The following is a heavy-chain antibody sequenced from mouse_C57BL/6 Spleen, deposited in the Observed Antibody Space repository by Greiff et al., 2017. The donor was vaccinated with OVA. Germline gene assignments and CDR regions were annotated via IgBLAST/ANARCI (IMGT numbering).Heavy chain of an antibody. D-gene: IGHD1-1*01. Sequence: EVKLMESGPGLVKPSQSLSLPCSVTGYSITSGYYWNWIRQFPGNKLEWMGYISYDGSNNYNPSLKNRISITRDTSKNQFFLKLNSVTTEDTATYYGARGPRAGSSFADWGQGTLVTVSA. CDR3: ARGPRAGSSFAD. V-gene: IGHV3-6*01. CDR2: ISYDGSN. CDR1: GYSITSGYY. J-gene: IGHJ3*01.